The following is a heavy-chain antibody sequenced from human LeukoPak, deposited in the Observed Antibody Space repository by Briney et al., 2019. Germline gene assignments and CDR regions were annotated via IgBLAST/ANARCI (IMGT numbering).Heavy chain of an antibody. CDR3: ARESFPNDYGFDY. CDR1: GYTFTGYY. CDR2: INPNSGGT. Sequence: GASVKVSCKASGYTFTGYYMHWVRQAPGQGLEWMGWINPNSGGTNYAQKFQGRVTMTRDTSISTAYMELSRLRSDDTAVYYYARESFPNDYGFDYWGQGTLVTVSS. J-gene: IGHJ4*02. D-gene: IGHD4-17*01. V-gene: IGHV1-2*02.